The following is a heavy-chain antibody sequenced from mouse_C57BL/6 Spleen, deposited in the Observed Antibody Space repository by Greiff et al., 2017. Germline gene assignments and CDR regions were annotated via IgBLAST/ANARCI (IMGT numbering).Heavy chain of an antibody. CDR1: GYPLTSYW. D-gene: IGHD2-1*01. CDR3: ARREYGNYVGYFDV. CDR2: IDPSDSET. V-gene: IGHV1-52*01. Sequence: QVQLQQPGAELVRPGSSVKLSCKASGYPLTSYWMHWVKQRPIQGLEWIGNIDPSDSETHYNQKFKDKATLTVDKSSSTSYMQLSSLTSEDSAVYYCARREYGNYVGYFDVWGTGTTGTVSS. J-gene: IGHJ1*03.